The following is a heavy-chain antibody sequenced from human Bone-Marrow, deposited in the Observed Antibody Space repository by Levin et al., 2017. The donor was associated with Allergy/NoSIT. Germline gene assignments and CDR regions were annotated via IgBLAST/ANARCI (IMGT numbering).Heavy chain of an antibody. CDR3: ARLQDYTSGYGAQFFDV. D-gene: IGHD3-22*01. Sequence: SETLSLTCTVSGGAISSDYWSWIRQTPGKGLEWLGFIYYSGSTMYNPSLRSPITISLDTSRNQFSLTLKSVTAADTGVYYCARLQDYTSGYGAQFFDVWGQGTMVTVSS. V-gene: IGHV4-59*01. CDR2: IYYSGST. J-gene: IGHJ3*01. CDR1: GGAISSDY.